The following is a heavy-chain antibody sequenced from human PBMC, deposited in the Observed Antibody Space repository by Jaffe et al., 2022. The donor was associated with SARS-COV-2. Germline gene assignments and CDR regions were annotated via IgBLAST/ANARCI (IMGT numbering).Heavy chain of an antibody. CDR2: IKTDGSDK. CDR1: GFTFSDHW. V-gene: IGHV3-7*03. Sequence: EVQLVESGGGLVQPGGSLRLSCAASGFTFSDHWMHWARQAPGRGLEWVATIKTDGSDKYYVDSVKGRFTISRDNAKNSLYLQMNSLSAEDTALYYCVRSILAASSHWGQGTLVTVSS. J-gene: IGHJ4*02. CDR3: VRSILAASSH. D-gene: IGHD2-21*01.